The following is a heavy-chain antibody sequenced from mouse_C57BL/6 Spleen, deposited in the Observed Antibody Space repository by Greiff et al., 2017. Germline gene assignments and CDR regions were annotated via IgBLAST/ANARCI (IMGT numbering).Heavy chain of an antibody. V-gene: IGHV1-80*01. CDR2: ISAGGGDT. CDR3: ARGAFDYAGSWFAY. D-gene: IGHD2-4*01. CDR1: GYAFSSYG. Sequence: QVQLQQSGAGLVKPGASVKLSCKASGYAFSSYGMNWVKQRPGKGLEWVGPISAGGGDTYYTAKVKGQATLTRDKAYSTVYMQMSSLTSEDSAVYFCARGAFDYAGSWFAYWGQGTPVTVSA. J-gene: IGHJ3*01.